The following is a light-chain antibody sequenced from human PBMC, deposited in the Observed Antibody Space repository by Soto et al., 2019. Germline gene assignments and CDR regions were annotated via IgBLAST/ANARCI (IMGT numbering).Light chain of an antibody. CDR1: ISNIRAGYD. V-gene: IGLV1-40*01. CDR2: GNS. J-gene: IGLJ1*01. CDR3: QSYDISLSGFHV. Sequence: QSVLTQPPSVSGAPGQRVTISCTGSISNIRAGYDVHWYQQLPGTVPKVLIYGNSNRPSGVPDRFSGSKSGTSASLAITGLQAEDEADYYCQSYDISLSGFHVFGTGTKVTVL.